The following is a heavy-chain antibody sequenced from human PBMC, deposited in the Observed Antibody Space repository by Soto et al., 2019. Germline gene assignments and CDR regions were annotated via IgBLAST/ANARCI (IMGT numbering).Heavy chain of an antibody. J-gene: IGHJ5*02. CDR2: IYYSGST. CDR1: GGSISSSSYY. CDR3: ARACITIFGVVIIGWFDP. Sequence: SETLSLTCTVSGGSISSSSYYWGWIRQPPGKGLEWIGSIYYSGSTYYNPSLKSRVTISVDTSKNQFSLKLSSVTAADTAVYYCARACITIFGVVIIGWFDPWGQGTLVTVSS. V-gene: IGHV4-39*01. D-gene: IGHD3-3*01.